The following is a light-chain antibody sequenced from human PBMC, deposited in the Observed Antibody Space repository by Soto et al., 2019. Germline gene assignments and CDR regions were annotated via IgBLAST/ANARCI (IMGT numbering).Light chain of an antibody. CDR1: QSLLHSNGNIY. CDR2: LGP. J-gene: IGKJ1*01. CDR3: MQAIQAPRT. V-gene: IGKV2-28*01. Sequence: DIVLTQSPLSLPVTPGEPASISCRSSQSLLHSNGNIYLDWYLQKPGQSPQLLIYLGPIRASGVPDRFSGSGSGTDFTLKITRVEADDVGFYYCMQAIQAPRTFGQWTKVEIK.